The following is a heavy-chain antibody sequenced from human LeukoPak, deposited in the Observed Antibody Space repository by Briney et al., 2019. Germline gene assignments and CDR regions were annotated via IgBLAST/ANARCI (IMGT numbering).Heavy chain of an antibody. CDR3: ARSGSYYKGSYGMDV. J-gene: IGHJ6*02. CDR2: IYYSGST. Sequence: SETLSLTCTVSGGSISPFQWSWIRQPPGKGLEWIGYIYYSGSTNYNPSLKSRVTISVDTSENQFSLKLSSVTAADTAVYYCARSGSYYKGSYGMDVWGQGTTVSVSS. D-gene: IGHD1-26*01. V-gene: IGHV4-59*01. CDR1: GGSISPFQ.